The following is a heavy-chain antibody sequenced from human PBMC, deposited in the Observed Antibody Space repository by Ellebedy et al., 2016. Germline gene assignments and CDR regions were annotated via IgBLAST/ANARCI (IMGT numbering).Heavy chain of an antibody. V-gene: IGHV3-23*01. J-gene: IGHJ4*02. CDR1: GFIFRNYV. CDR3: ALRFDY. CDR2: ISRLDDST. Sequence: GGSLRLSXSASGFIFRNYVMSWVRQAPGKGLKWVSGISRLDDSTYYADSVKGRFTISRDNAKNSLYLQMNNLRDEDTAVYYCALRFDYWGQGALVIVSS.